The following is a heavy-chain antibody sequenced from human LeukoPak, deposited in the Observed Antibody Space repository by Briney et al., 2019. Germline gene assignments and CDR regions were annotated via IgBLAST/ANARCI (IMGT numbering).Heavy chain of an antibody. D-gene: IGHD6-6*01. CDR2: IYYSGST. J-gene: IGHJ5*02. CDR1: GGSISSSSYY. V-gene: IGHV4-39*02. Sequence: SETLSLTCTVSGGSISSSSYYWGWIRQPPGKGLEWIGSIYYSGSTYYNPSLKSRVTISVDTSKNQFSLKLSSVTAADTAVYYCAREYSSSSFQNWFDPWGQGTLVTVSS. CDR3: AREYSSSSFQNWFDP.